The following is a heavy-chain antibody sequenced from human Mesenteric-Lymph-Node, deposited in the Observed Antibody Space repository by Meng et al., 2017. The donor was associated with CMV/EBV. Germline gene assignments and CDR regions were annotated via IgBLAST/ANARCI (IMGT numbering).Heavy chain of an antibody. D-gene: IGHD2-15*01. Sequence: GESLKISCGASGFTFSTYGMHWVRQVSGKGLEWVAFIREDGNNKYHTDSLKGRFTISRDDSKNTLFLQLNSLRPEDTAVYYCAREGGYCTGSSCYRRSFYDYWGQEPWSPS. CDR3: AREGGYCTGSSCYRRSFYDY. CDR2: IREDGNNK. V-gene: IGHV3-30*02. CDR1: GFTFSTYG. J-gene: IGHJ4*01.